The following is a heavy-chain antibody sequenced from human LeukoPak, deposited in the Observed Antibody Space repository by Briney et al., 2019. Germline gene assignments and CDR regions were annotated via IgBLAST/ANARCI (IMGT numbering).Heavy chain of an antibody. Sequence: PSETLSLTCAVYGGSFSGYYWSWIRQPPGKGLEWIGEIYHSGSTNYNPSLESRITLSVDKSKNQFSLKLSSVTSADTAVYYCARVRYGMDVWGQGTTVTVSS. V-gene: IGHV4-34*01. CDR2: IYHSGST. CDR3: ARVRYGMDV. J-gene: IGHJ6*02. CDR1: GGSFSGYY.